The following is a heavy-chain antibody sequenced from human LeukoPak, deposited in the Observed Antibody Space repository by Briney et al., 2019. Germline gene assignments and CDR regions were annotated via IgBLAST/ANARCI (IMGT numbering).Heavy chain of an antibody. V-gene: IGHV3-30*02. Sequence: GSLRLSCAASGFPFISYGMSWVRQAPGKGLEWVAFIRYGGSNKYYADSVKGRFTISRDNSKNTLYLQMNSLRAEDTAVYYCAKGVTSSSWYGRDPFDYWGQGTLVTVSS. CDR1: GFPFISYG. J-gene: IGHJ4*02. CDR3: AKGVTSSSWYGRDPFDY. D-gene: IGHD6-13*01. CDR2: IRYGGSNK.